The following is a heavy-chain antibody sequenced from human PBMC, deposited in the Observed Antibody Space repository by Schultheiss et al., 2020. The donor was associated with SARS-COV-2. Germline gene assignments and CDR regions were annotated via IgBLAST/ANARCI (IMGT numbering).Heavy chain of an antibody. D-gene: IGHD2-2*01. CDR2: IIPIFGTA. CDR1: GYTFTSYD. J-gene: IGHJ5*02. V-gene: IGHV1-69*05. Sequence: SVKVSCKASGYTFTSYDINWVRQATGQGLEWMGGIIPIFGTANYAQKFQGRVTMTTDTSTSTAYMELRSLRSDDTAVYYCARGGGACGSSTSCSLGIWFDPWGQGTLVTVSS. CDR3: ARGGGACGSSTSCSLGIWFDP.